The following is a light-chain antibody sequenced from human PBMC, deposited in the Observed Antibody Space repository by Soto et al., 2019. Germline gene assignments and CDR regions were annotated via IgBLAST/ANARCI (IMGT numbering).Light chain of an antibody. J-gene: IGKJ4*01. CDR1: QTISSW. CDR2: KAS. CDR3: QQYYSFPLT. Sequence: DIQMTQSPSTLSGSVGDRVTITCRASQTISSWLAWYQKKPGKAPNLLIYKASTLKSGVPSRFSGSGSGTDFTLTISCLQSEDFATYYCQQYYSFPLTFGEGTKVDIK. V-gene: IGKV1-5*03.